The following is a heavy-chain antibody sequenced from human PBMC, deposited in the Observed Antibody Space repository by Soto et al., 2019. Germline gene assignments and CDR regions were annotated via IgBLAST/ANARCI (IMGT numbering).Heavy chain of an antibody. CDR3: AHTVGIVVVPAAMNSYYYMDV. Sequence: SGPTLVNPTQTLTLTCTFSGFSLSTSGVGVGWIRQPPGKALEWLALIYWDDDKRYSPSLKSRLTITKDTSKNQVVLTMTNMDPVDTATYYCAHTVGIVVVPAAMNSYYYMDVWGKGTTVTVSS. CDR1: GFSLSTSGVG. J-gene: IGHJ6*03. V-gene: IGHV2-5*02. D-gene: IGHD2-2*01. CDR2: IYWDDDK.